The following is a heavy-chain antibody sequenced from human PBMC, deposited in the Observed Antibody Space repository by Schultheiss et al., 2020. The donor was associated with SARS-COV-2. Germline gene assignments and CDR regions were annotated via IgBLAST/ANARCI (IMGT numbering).Heavy chain of an antibody. CDR1: GFTFSNAW. V-gene: IGHV3-15*07. CDR2: IKSKTDGGTT. D-gene: IGHD6-13*01. CDR3: TTAMNSSSWYRIGSGPIDY. J-gene: IGHJ4*02. Sequence: GGSLRLSCAASGFTFSNAWMNWVRQAPGKGLEWVGRIKSKTDGGTTDYAAPVKGRFTISRDDSKNTLYLQMNSLKTEDTAVYYCTTAMNSSSWYRIGSGPIDYWGQGTLVTVSS.